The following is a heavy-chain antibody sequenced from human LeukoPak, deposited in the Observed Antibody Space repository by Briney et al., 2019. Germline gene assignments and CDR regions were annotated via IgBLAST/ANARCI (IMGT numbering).Heavy chain of an antibody. CDR1: GFTFNSYS. CDR3: ARAPTVLVGYCSSSSCQADY. D-gene: IGHD2-2*01. V-gene: IGHV3-21*01. J-gene: IGHJ4*02. CDR2: ISYSSTSV. Sequence: GGSLRLSCAASGFTFNSYSMNWVRQAPGKGLEWVSSISYSSTSVFYADSVKGRFTISRDNAENSLYLQMNSLRVEDTAVYYCARAPTVLVGYCSSSSCQADYWGQGTLVTVSS.